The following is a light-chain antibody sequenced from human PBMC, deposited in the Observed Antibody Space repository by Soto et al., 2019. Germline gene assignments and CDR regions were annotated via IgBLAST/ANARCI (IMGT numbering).Light chain of an antibody. V-gene: IGLV2-14*03. CDR1: STDVGGHNF. Sequence: QSALTQPASVSGSPGQSITIPCTGTSTDVGGHNFVSWYQHHPGKAPKLMIYDVTNRPSGVSGRFSGSKSGNTASLTISGLQAEDEADYFCSSYTRITTFYVFGTGTKVTVL. J-gene: IGLJ1*01. CDR2: DVT. CDR3: SSYTRITTFYV.